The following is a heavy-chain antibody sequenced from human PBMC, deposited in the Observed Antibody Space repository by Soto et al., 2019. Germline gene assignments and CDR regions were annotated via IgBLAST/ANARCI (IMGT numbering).Heavy chain of an antibody. CDR1: GFTFGDYT. D-gene: IGHD3-3*01. V-gene: IGHV3-49*04. Sequence: GGSLRLSCTGSGFTFGDYTLTWVRQAPGKGLEWVGFIRAKAYGGTTEYAALAKGRFTISRDDSKSIAYLQMNSLKIEDTAVYYLVTIFGAKPVWGQGTTVTVSS. CDR3: VTIFGAKPV. CDR2: IRAKAYGGTT. J-gene: IGHJ6*02.